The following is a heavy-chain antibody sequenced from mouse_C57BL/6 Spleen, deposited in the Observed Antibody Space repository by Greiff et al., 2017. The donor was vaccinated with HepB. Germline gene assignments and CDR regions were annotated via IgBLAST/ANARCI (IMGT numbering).Heavy chain of an antibody. Sequence: QVQLQQPGTELVKPGASVKLSCKASGYTFTSYWMHWVKQRPGQGLEWIGNINPSNGGTNYNEKFKSKATLTVDKSSSTAYMQLSSLTSEDSAVYYCARSGYSNYERYYFDYWGQGTTLTVSS. CDR1: GYTFTSYW. CDR2: INPSNGGT. J-gene: IGHJ2*01. V-gene: IGHV1-53*01. CDR3: ARSGYSNYERYYFDY. D-gene: IGHD2-5*01.